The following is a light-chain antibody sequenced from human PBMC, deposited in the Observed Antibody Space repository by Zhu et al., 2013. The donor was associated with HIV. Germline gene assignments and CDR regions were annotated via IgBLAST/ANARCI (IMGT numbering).Light chain of an antibody. CDR3: QQYGDSPIT. J-gene: IGKJ5*01. CDR2: GAS. Sequence: EIVLTQSPGTLSLSPGERATLSCRASQSVSSSYLAWYQQKPGQAPRLLIYGASSRATGIPDRFSGSGSGTDFTLTISRLQPDDFAVYYCQQYGDSPITFGQGTRLQIK. CDR1: QSVSSSY. V-gene: IGKV3-20*01.